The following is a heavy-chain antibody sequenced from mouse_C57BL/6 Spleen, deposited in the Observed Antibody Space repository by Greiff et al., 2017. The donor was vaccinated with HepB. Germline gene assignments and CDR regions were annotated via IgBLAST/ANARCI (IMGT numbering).Heavy chain of an antibody. CDR3: ARREYDYEQYYFDY. D-gene: IGHD2-4*01. V-gene: IGHV1-80*01. J-gene: IGHJ2*01. CDR1: GYAFSSYW. Sequence: VQLQQSGAELVKPGASVKISCKASGYAFSSYWMNWVKQRPGKGLEWIGQIYPGGGDTNYNGKFKGKATLTADKSSSTAYIQLSSLTSEDSAVYFCARREYDYEQYYFDYWGQGTTLTVSS. CDR2: IYPGGGDT.